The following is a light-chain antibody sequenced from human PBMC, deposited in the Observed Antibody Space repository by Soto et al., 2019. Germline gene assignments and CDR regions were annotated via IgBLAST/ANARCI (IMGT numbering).Light chain of an antibody. CDR2: DND. Sequence: QSVLTQPPSVSAAPGQKVTISCSGSSSNIGRNYVSWYQHLPGTAPKLLIYDNDKRPSGIPDRFSGSKSGTSATLGITGLQTGYEADYYCGAWDNSLSVVVFGGGTKVPVL. V-gene: IGLV1-51*01. CDR1: SSNIGRNY. J-gene: IGLJ2*01. CDR3: GAWDNSLSVVV.